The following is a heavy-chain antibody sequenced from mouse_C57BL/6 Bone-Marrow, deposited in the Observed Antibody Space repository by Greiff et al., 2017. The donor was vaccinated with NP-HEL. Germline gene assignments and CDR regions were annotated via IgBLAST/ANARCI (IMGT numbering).Heavy chain of an antibody. Sequence: EVQLQQSGPELVKPGASVKMSCKASGYTFTDYNMHWVKQSHGKSLEWIGYINPNNGGTSYNQKFKGKATLTVNKSSSTAYMELRSLTSEDSAVYYCASDYYSNYVRYYAMDYWGQGTSVTVSS. CDR2: INPNNGGT. D-gene: IGHD2-5*01. CDR3: ASDYYSNYVRYYAMDY. CDR1: GYTFTDYN. V-gene: IGHV1-22*01. J-gene: IGHJ4*01.